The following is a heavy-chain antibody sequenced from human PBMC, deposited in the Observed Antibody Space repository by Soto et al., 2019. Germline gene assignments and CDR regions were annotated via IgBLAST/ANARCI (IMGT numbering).Heavy chain of an antibody. V-gene: IGHV3-43*01. CDR1: GFTFDDYT. J-gene: IGHJ6*02. CDR2: ISWDGGST. CDR3: AKDNTGYSYYYGMDV. D-gene: IGHD3-9*01. Sequence: PGGSLRLSCAASGFTFDDYTMHWVRQAPGKGLEWVSLISWDGGSTYYADSVKGRFTISRDNSKNSLYLQMNSLRTEDTALYYCAKDNTGYSYYYGMDVWGQGTTVTVSS.